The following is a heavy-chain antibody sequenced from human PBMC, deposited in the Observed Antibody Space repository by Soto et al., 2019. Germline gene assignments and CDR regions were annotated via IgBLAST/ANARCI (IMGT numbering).Heavy chain of an antibody. Sequence: QVQLVQSGAEVKKPGSSVKVSCKASGGTFSSYAISWVRQAPGQGLEWMGGIIPIFGTANYAQKFQGRVTITADESTSPAYMELSSLRSEDTAVYYCARDRAAGSADWFDPWGQGTLVTVSS. J-gene: IGHJ5*02. CDR2: IIPIFGTA. CDR3: ARDRAAGSADWFDP. V-gene: IGHV1-69*01. D-gene: IGHD6-13*01. CDR1: GGTFSSYA.